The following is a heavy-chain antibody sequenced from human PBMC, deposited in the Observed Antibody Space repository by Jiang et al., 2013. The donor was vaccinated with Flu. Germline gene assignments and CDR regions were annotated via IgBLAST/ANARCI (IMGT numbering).Heavy chain of an antibody. CDR3: ARLTRQWLVDY. D-gene: IGHD6-19*01. V-gene: IGHV4-39*01. J-gene: IGHJ4*02. Sequence: PSLESRVTIXVDTSKNQFSLKVSSVTATDTAVYYCARLTRQWLVDYWGQGTLVTVSS.